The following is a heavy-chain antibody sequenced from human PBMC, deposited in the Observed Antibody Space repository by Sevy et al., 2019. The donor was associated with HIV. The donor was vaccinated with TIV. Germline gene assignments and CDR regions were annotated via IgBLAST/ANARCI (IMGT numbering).Heavy chain of an antibody. D-gene: IGHD5-12*01. CDR3: ARAERRDGYNYDY. CDR2: IYSGGST. CDR1: GFTVSSNY. Sequence: GGSLRLSCAASGFTVSSNYMSWVRQAPGKGLEWVSVIYSGGSTYYADSMKGRFTISRDNPKNTLYLQMNSLRAEDTAVYYCARAERRDGYNYDYWGQGTLVTVSS. J-gene: IGHJ4*02. V-gene: IGHV3-53*01.